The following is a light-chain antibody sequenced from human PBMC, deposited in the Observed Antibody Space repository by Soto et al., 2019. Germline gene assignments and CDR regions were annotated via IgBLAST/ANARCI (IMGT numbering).Light chain of an antibody. CDR2: SDN. CDR1: NSNIGDNS. CDR3: AAWDDSLNGLL. Sequence: QSVLTHPPSASGTPGQVFTISCSGSNSNIGDNSVNWYQQLPGTAPKLLIYSDNRRPSGVPDRFSGSKSGTSASLAISGLQSEDEAEYYCAAWDDSLNGLLFGGGTQLTVL. V-gene: IGLV1-44*01. J-gene: IGLJ3*02.